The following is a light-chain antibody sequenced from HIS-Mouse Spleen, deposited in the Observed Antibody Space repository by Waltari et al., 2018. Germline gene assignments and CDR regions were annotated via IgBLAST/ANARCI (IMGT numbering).Light chain of an antibody. CDR3: CSYAGSYTWV. Sequence: QSALTQPRSVSGSPGQSFTISCTGTSSDVGGYHYFSWSQQHPGKAPKLMIYDVSTPPSGVPDRFSGSKSGNTASLTISGLQAEDEADYYCCSYAGSYTWVFGGGTKLTVL. J-gene: IGLJ3*02. V-gene: IGLV2-11*01. CDR1: SSDVGGYHY. CDR2: DVS.